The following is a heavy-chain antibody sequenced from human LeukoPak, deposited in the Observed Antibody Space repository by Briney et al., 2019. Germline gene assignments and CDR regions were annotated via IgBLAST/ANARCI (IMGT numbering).Heavy chain of an antibody. CDR3: ARVVVDYGDYGGAFDI. CDR2: ISSSSSYI. D-gene: IGHD4-17*01. V-gene: IGHV3-21*01. Sequence: GGSLRLSCAASGFTFSSYSMNWVRQAPGKGLEWVSSISSSSSYIYYADSVKGRFTISRDNAKNSLYLQMNSLRAEDTAVYYCARVVVDYGDYGGAFDIWGQGTMVTVSS. CDR1: GFTFSSYS. J-gene: IGHJ3*02.